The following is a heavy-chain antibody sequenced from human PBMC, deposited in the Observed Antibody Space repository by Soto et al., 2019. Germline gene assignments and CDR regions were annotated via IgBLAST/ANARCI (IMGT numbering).Heavy chain of an antibody. CDR1: GGTFSSQG. D-gene: IGHD5-18*01. CDR2: IIPFFGTT. CDR3: ARDRGYHGLGWLDP. Sequence: QGQVVQYGAAVMKPGSSVKVSGKASGGTFSSQGVGWVRQAPGQGLEWMGKIIPFFGTTNYAQKFQGRVTITADASTSTVYLEVSSLTSEDAAIYYCARDRGYHGLGWLDPWGQGTLVTVSS. J-gene: IGHJ5*02. V-gene: IGHV1-69*18.